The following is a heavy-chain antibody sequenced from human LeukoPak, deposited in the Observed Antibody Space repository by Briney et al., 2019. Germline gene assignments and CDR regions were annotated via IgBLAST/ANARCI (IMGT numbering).Heavy chain of an antibody. D-gene: IGHD3-22*01. CDR2: IYYSGST. Sequence: SETLSLTCTVSGGSISSYYWSWIRQPPGKGLEWIGYIYYSGSTNSNPSLKSRVTISVDTSKNQFSLKLSSVTAADTAVYYCVRQSRSSGSYGFDIWGQGTTVTVSS. J-gene: IGHJ3*02. CDR1: GGSISSYY. CDR3: VRQSRSSGSYGFDI. V-gene: IGHV4-59*08.